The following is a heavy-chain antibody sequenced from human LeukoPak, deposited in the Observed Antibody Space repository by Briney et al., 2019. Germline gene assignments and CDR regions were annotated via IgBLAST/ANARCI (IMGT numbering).Heavy chain of an antibody. D-gene: IGHD6-19*01. J-gene: IGHJ4*02. CDR2: ISSNGGST. CDR1: GFTFSSYA. CDR3: ARETYSSGWYSDY. Sequence: GGSLRLSCAASGFTFSSYAMHWVRQAPGKGLEYVSAISSNGGSTYYANSVKGRFTISRDNSKNTLYLQMNSPRAEDTAVYYCARETYSSGWYSDYWGQGTLVTVSS. V-gene: IGHV3-64*01.